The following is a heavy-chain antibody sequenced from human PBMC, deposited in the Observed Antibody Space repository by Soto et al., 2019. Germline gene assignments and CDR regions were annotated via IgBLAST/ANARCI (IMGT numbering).Heavy chain of an antibody. CDR2: ISYDGSNK. CDR3: AKDLVPLGGAYYYGMDV. Sequence: PGGSLRLSCAASGFTFSSYGMHWVRQAPGKGLEWVAVISYDGSNKYYADSVKGRFTISRDNSKNTLYLQMNSLRAEDTAVYYCAKDLVPLGGAYYYGMDVWGQGTTVTVSS. CDR1: GFTFSSYG. V-gene: IGHV3-30*18. J-gene: IGHJ6*02. D-gene: IGHD3-16*01.